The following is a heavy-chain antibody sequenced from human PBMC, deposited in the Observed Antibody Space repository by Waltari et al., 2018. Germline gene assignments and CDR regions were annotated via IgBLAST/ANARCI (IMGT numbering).Heavy chain of an antibody. Sequence: VQLVQSGAEMTQPGASVKASCKASGYTFTHHPTPLGRQAPGQGLEWMGWISPDNGVAKYEQRFQGRVTMTWDTSVNTAYMDLNRLISDDTAVYYCTRDRFDYYDSTTYYPDAFDIWGQGTAVTVSS. J-gene: IGHJ3*02. D-gene: IGHD3-22*01. V-gene: IGHV1-2*02. CDR2: ISPDNGVA. CDR1: GYTFTHHP. CDR3: TRDRFDYYDSTTYYPDAFDI.